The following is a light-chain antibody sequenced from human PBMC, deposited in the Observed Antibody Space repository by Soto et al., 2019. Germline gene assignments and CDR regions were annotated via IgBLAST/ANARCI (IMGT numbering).Light chain of an antibody. J-gene: IGLJ2*01. V-gene: IGLV1-51*01. Sequence: QSVLTQPPSVSAAPGQKVTISCSGSSSNIGNNYVFWYQQLPGTAPKLLIYDNDKRPSGIPDRFSGSKSGTSATLGITGLQTGDEADYYCATWDRSLSVGVFGGGTKVIVL. CDR1: SSNIGNNY. CDR2: DND. CDR3: ATWDRSLSVGV.